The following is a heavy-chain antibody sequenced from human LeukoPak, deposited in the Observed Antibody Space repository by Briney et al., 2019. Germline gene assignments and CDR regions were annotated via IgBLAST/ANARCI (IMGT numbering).Heavy chain of an antibody. CDR2: IYYRGST. CDR3: ARHPTHYDSTVLLAFDI. CDR1: GGSITTSSYS. Sequence: PSETLSLTCTVSGGSITTSSYSWVWLRQPPGKGLEWIGSIYYRGSTYINPSLKSRVTMSVDTSKNHFSLQLSSVTAADTAVFYCARHPTHYDSTVLLAFDIWGLGTMVTVSS. D-gene: IGHD3-22*01. V-gene: IGHV4-39*01. J-gene: IGHJ3*02.